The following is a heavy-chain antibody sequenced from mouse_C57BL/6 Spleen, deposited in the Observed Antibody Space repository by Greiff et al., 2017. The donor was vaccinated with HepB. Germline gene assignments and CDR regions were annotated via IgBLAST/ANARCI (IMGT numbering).Heavy chain of an antibody. CDR3: TTDYGSSYGRFAY. CDR1: GFNIKDYY. Sequence: EVKLVESGAELVRPGASVKLSCTASGFNIKDYYMHWVKQRPEQGLEWIGRIDPEDGDTEYAPKFQGKATMTADTSSNTAYLQLSSLTSEDTAVYYCTTDYGSSYGRFAYWGQGTLVTVSA. CDR2: IDPEDGDT. V-gene: IGHV14-1*01. J-gene: IGHJ3*01. D-gene: IGHD1-1*01.